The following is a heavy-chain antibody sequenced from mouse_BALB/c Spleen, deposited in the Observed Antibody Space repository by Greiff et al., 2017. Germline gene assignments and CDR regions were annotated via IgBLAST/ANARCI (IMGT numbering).Heavy chain of an antibody. J-gene: IGHJ2*01. V-gene: IGHV5-17*02. CDR1: GFTFSSFG. CDR2: ISSGSSTI. D-gene: IGHD2-14*01. Sequence: EVQLVESGGDLVKPGGSLKLSCAASGFTFSSFGMHWVRQAPEKGLEWVAYISSGSSTIYYADTVKGRFTISRDNPKNTLFLQMTSLRSEDTAMYYCARYRYDVGGFDYWGQGTTLTVSS. CDR3: ARYRYDVGGFDY.